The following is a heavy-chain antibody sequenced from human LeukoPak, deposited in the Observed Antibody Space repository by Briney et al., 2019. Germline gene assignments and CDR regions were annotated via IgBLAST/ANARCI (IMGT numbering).Heavy chain of an antibody. J-gene: IGHJ4*02. Sequence: ASVKASCKASGYTFTSYDINWVRQATGQGLEWMGWMNPNSGNTGYAQKFQGRVTMTRNTSISTAYMELSCLRSEDMAVYYCARGLYDILTGYADYWGQGTLVTVSS. D-gene: IGHD3-9*01. V-gene: IGHV1-8*01. CDR1: GYTFTSYD. CDR3: ARGLYDILTGYADY. CDR2: MNPNSGNT.